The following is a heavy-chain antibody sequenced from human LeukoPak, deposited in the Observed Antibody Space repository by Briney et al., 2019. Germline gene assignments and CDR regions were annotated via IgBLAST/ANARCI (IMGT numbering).Heavy chain of an antibody. CDR2: ISASGGFI. D-gene: IGHD6-13*01. CDR1: GFTFSGYN. V-gene: IGHV3-21*01. Sequence: KSGGSLRLSCAASGFTFSGYNMNWVRQAPGKGLEWVSSISASGGFIYYADSLKGRLTISRDNAKNSLYLQMNSLRAEDTAVYYCTKGAGSNWPIDYWGQGTLVTVSS. J-gene: IGHJ4*02. CDR3: TKGAGSNWPIDY.